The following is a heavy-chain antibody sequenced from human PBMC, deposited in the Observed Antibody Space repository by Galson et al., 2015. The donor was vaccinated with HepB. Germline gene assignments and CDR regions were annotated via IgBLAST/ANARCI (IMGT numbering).Heavy chain of an antibody. D-gene: IGHD6-19*01. CDR1: GDSVSSNSAA. CDR2: TYYRSKWYS. J-gene: IGHJ6*02. V-gene: IGHV6-1*01. CDR3: ARVAGTIYYYGMDV. Sequence: CAISGDSVSSNSAAWSWIRRSPSRGLEWLGRTYYRSKWYSDYAVSVRSRISINVDTSRNQFSLQLNSVTPEDTAMYYCARVAGTIYYYGMDVWGQGTTVTVSS.